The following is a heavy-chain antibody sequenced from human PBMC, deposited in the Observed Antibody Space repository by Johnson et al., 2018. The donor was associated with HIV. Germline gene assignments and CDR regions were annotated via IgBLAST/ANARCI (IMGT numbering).Heavy chain of an antibody. D-gene: IGHD1-7*01. V-gene: IGHV3-13*01. CDR2: IGTAGDT. CDR1: GFTFSSYD. Sequence: VQLVESGGGVVQPGGSLRLSCAASGFTFSSYDMHWVRQATGKGLEWVSAIGTAGDTYYPGSVKGRFTISRENAKNSLYLQMNSLRAEDTAVYYCARYEGNYVAFDIWGQGTMVTVSS. J-gene: IGHJ3*02. CDR3: ARYEGNYVAFDI.